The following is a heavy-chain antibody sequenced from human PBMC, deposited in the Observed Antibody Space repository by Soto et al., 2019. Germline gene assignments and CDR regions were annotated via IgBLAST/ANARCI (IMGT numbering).Heavy chain of an antibody. Sequence: QVQLQESGPGLVNPSGTLSLTCAVSSGSISSSNWWSWVRQPPGNGLEWIGEIYHRGSTNYNPSLKSRVTISVDKFKYQLSLKLGFVAAADTAVYYCGRVIRYFVGGYYYYYADVWGKGSTVTVSS. CDR1: SGSISSSNW. CDR3: GRVIRYFVGGYYYYYADV. CDR2: IYHRGST. D-gene: IGHD3-9*01. V-gene: IGHV4-4*02. J-gene: IGHJ6*03.